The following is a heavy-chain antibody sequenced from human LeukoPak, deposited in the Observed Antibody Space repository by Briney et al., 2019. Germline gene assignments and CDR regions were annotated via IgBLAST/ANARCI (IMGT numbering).Heavy chain of an antibody. Sequence: ASVRVSCKASGYTFTGYYMHWVRQAPGKGLEWMGGFDPEDGETIYAQKFQGRVTMTEDTSTDTAYMELSSLRSEDTAVYYCARGISGGDFFDCWGQGTLVTVSS. V-gene: IGHV1-24*01. CDR2: FDPEDGET. CDR1: GYTFTGYY. CDR3: ARGISGGDFFDC. D-gene: IGHD3-16*01. J-gene: IGHJ4*02.